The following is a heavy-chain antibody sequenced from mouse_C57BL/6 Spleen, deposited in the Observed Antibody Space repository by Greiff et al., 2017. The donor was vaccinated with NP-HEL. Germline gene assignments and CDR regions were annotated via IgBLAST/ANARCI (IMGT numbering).Heavy chain of an antibody. CDR2: INPYNGGT. CDR3: AISEGRDDWYFDV. CDR1: GYTLTDYY. D-gene: IGHD3-3*01. Sequence: VHVKQSGPVLVKPGASVKMSCKASGYTLTDYYMNWVKQSHGKSLEWIGVINPYNGGTSYNQKFKGKATLTVDKSSSTAYMELDSLTSSDSAVYYWAISEGRDDWYFDVWGTVTTVTVAS. V-gene: IGHV1-19*01. J-gene: IGHJ1*03.